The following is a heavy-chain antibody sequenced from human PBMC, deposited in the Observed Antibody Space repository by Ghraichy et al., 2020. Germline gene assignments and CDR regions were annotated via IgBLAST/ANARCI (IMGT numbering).Heavy chain of an antibody. Sequence: GGSLRLSCAASGFTFSTYAMSWVRQAPGKGLEWVSGISGSGGSTDYADSVKGRFTISRDNSKNTLFLQMNSLRAEDTAVYYCAKRLSPYYYGMDVWGQGTTVTVSS. CDR2: ISGSGGST. CDR3: AKRLSPYYYGMDV. J-gene: IGHJ6*02. D-gene: IGHD3-3*02. V-gene: IGHV3-23*01. CDR1: GFTFSTYA.